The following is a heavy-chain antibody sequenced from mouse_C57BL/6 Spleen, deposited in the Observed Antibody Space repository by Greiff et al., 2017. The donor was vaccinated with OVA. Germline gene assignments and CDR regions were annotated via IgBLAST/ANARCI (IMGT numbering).Heavy chain of an antibody. CDR1: GFTIKNTY. V-gene: IGHV14-3*01. D-gene: IGHD2-2*01. CDR2: IDPANGNT. Sequence: EVQLQQSVAELVRPGASVKLSCTASGFTIKNTYMHWVKQRPEQGLEWIGRIDPANGNTKYAPKFQGKATITADTSSNTAYLQLSSLTSEDTAIYYCAMDGYDGGYWGQGTTLTVSS. J-gene: IGHJ2*01. CDR3: AMDGYDGGY.